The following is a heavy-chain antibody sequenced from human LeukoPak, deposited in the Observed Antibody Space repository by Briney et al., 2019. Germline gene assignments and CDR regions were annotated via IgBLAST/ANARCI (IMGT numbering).Heavy chain of an antibody. Sequence: SETLSLTCTVSGGAISYYYWNWFRQPPGKGLEWIGYIYYTGNTNYNPSLKSRVTISVDTSKNQFSLKLSSVTAADTAVYYCARDRLQLQSWGQETLVAVSS. J-gene: IGHJ5*02. D-gene: IGHD5-24*01. CDR1: GGAISYYY. V-gene: IGHV4-59*01. CDR3: ARDRLQLQS. CDR2: IYYTGNT.